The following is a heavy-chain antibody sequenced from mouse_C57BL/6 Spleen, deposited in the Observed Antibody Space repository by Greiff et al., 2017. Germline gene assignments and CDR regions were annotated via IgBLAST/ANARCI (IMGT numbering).Heavy chain of an antibody. CDR2: ISDGGSYT. V-gene: IGHV5-4*01. J-gene: IGHJ1*03. Sequence: EVKLVESGGGLVKPGGSLKLSCAASGFTFSSYAMSWVRQTPEKRLEWVATISDGGSYTYYPDNVKGRFTISRDNAKNNLYLQISHLKSEDTAMYYCAREGYGSTYWYFDVWGTGTTVTVSS. CDR1: GFTFSSYA. D-gene: IGHD1-1*01. CDR3: AREGYGSTYWYFDV.